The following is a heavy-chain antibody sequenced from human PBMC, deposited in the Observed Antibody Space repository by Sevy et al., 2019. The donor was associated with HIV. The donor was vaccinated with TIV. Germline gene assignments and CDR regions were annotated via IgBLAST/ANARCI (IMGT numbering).Heavy chain of an antibody. CDR3: ARAIRSWYGNYYYGMDV. V-gene: IGHV1-69*13. J-gene: IGHJ6*02. Sequence: ASVKVSCKASGGTFSSYAISWVRQAPGQGLEWMGGIIPIFGTANYAQKFQGRVTITADESTSTAYMELSSLRSEDTAVYYCARAIRSWYGNYYYGMDVWGQGTTVTVSS. D-gene: IGHD6-13*01. CDR2: IIPIFGTA. CDR1: GGTFSSYA.